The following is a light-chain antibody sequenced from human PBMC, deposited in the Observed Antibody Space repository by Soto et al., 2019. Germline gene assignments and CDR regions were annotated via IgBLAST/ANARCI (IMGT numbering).Light chain of an antibody. J-gene: IGKJ2*01. CDR2: KAS. Sequence: DIQMTQSPSTLSASVGDRVTITCRASQSISVWLAWYQQKAGKAPKLLIYKASTLESGVPSRFSGSGSGTEFTLTISSLQPDDFATYYCQHYNNYYTFGQGTRLEIK. V-gene: IGKV1-5*03. CDR3: QHYNNYYT. CDR1: QSISVW.